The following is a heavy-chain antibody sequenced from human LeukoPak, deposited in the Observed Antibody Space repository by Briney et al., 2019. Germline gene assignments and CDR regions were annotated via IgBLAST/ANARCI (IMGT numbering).Heavy chain of an antibody. D-gene: IGHD3-10*01. CDR2: INHSGST. CDR3: AIGSGTYYPDY. J-gene: IGHJ4*02. CDR1: GGSFSGYY. Sequence: PSETLSLTCAVYGGSFSGYYWSWIRQPPGKGLEWIGEINHSGSTNYNPSLKSRVSISVDTSKNQFSLRLSSVTAADTAVYYCAIGSGTYYPDYWGQGTLVTVSS. V-gene: IGHV4-34*01.